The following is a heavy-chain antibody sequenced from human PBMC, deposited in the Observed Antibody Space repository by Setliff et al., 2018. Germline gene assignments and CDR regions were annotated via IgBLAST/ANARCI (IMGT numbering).Heavy chain of an antibody. CDR3: ARLRGIAVPGAPKYYSPGY. CDR2: MYYSGDT. Sequence: SETLSLTCIVSGESIDSVATGNHYWNWIRQPVGKGLEWIGYMYYSGDTNYNPSLKSRVTISVDTSKNQFSLELRSVTAADTAVYYCARLRGIAVPGAPKYYSPGYWGQGTLVTVSS. CDR1: GESIDSVATGNHY. V-gene: IGHV4-61*10. D-gene: IGHD6-19*01. J-gene: IGHJ4*02.